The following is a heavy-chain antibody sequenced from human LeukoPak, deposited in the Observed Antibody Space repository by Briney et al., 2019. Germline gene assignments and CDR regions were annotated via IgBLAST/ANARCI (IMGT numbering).Heavy chain of an antibody. CDR1: GFTFSSYA. Sequence: GGSLRLSCAASGFTFSSYAMSWVRQAPGKGLEWVSAISGSGGSTYYADSVKGRFTISRDNSKNTLYLQMNSLRAEDTAVYYCAKNPLLWSPQNYYFDYWGQGTLVTVSS. V-gene: IGHV3-23*01. D-gene: IGHD3-16*01. CDR2: ISGSGGST. CDR3: AKNPLLWSPQNYYFDY. J-gene: IGHJ4*02.